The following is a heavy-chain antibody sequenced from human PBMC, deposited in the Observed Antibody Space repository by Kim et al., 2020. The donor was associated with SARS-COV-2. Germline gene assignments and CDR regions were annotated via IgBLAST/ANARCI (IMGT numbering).Heavy chain of an antibody. CDR1: GGTFSNYA. CDR3: ARAGYCSGGSCYANFFARWFDP. CDR2: IIPIFGTT. Sequence: SVKVSCKASGGTFSNYAINWVRQAPGQGLEWMGGIIPIFGTTNYAQKFQGRVTITADESTSTAYMELSSLRSEDTAVYYCARAGYCSGGSCYANFFARWFDPWGQGTLVTVSS. D-gene: IGHD2-15*01. V-gene: IGHV1-69*13. J-gene: IGHJ5*02.